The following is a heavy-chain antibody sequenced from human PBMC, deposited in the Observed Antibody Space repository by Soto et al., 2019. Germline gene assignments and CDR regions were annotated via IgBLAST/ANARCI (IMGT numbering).Heavy chain of an antibody. D-gene: IGHD7-27*01. Sequence: QVQLVESGGGVVQPGRSLRLSCAASGFTFRSYGMHWIRQAQGKGLEWVAVISHDSSNEYYADSVKGRFTISRDNSKNTLYLQMNSLRGEDTAVYYCAKDHEGHWASDYWGQGTLVTVSS. V-gene: IGHV3-30*18. CDR2: ISHDSSNE. CDR3: AKDHEGHWASDY. CDR1: GFTFRSYG. J-gene: IGHJ4*02.